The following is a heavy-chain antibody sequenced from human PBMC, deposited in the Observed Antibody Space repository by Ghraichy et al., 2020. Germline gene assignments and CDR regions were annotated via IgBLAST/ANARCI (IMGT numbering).Heavy chain of an antibody. CDR3: ARGTGAKTDY. D-gene: IGHD7-27*01. V-gene: IGHV4-4*07. CDR1: GGFISSYY. Sequence: LSLTCTVSGGFISSYYWSWIRQPAGKGLEWIGRIYTSGSTNYNSSLKSRVTMSIDTSKNQFSLKLSSVTAADTTVYYCARGTGAKTDYWGQGTLVTVSS. J-gene: IGHJ4*02. CDR2: IYTSGST.